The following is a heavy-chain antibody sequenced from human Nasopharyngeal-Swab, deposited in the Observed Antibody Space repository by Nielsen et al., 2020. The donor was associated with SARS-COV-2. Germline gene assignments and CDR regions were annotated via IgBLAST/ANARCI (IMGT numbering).Heavy chain of an antibody. Sequence: WIHQPPGKGLEWVGRIKSKTDGGTTDYAAPVKGRFTISRDDSKNTLYLQMNSLKTEDTAVYYCTTAASSPYYYDSSGDVGWGQGTLVTVSS. CDR2: IKSKTDGGTT. J-gene: IGHJ4*02. CDR3: TTAASSPYYYDSSGDVG. D-gene: IGHD3-22*01. V-gene: IGHV3-15*01.